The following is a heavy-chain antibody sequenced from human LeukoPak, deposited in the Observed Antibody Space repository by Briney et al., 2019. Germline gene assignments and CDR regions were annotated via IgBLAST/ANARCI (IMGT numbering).Heavy chain of an antibody. CDR3: ARVSYSGYFDL. D-gene: IGHD2-21*01. CDR1: GGSISSYY. J-gene: IGHJ2*01. CDR2: IYYSGST. V-gene: IGHV4-59*08. Sequence: PSETLSLTCTVSGGSISSYYWSWIRQPPGKGLEWIGYIYYSGSTNYNPSLKSRVTISVDTSKNQFSLKLSSVTAADTAVYYCARVSYSGYFDLWGRGTLVTVSS.